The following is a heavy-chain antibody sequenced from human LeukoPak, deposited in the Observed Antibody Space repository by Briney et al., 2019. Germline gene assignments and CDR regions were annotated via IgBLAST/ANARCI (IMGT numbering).Heavy chain of an antibody. CDR1: GFTFRSYS. CDR2: ISSSSSTI. J-gene: IGHJ6*03. Sequence: GGSLRLSCAASGFTFRSYSMNWVRQAPGKGLEWVSYISSSSSTIYYADSVKGRFTISRDNAKDSLYLQMNSLRAEDTAVYFCARRYYSSTSCYSVERYYYYMDVWGKGTTVTVSS. CDR3: ARRYYSSTSCYSVERYYYYMDV. V-gene: IGHV3-48*04. D-gene: IGHD2-2*02.